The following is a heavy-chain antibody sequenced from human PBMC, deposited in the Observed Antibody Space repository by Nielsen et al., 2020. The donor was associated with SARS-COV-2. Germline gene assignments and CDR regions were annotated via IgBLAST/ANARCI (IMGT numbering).Heavy chain of an antibody. D-gene: IGHD6-13*01. Sequence: GESLKISCAASGFTFSSYAMSWVRQAPGKGLEWVSAISGSGGSTYYADSVKGRFTISRDNSKNTLYLQMNSLRAEDTAVYYCAKVPISTGYSSSWYLDYWGQGTLVTVSS. J-gene: IGHJ4*02. V-gene: IGHV3-23*01. CDR2: ISGSGGST. CDR1: GFTFSSYA. CDR3: AKVPISTGYSSSWYLDY.